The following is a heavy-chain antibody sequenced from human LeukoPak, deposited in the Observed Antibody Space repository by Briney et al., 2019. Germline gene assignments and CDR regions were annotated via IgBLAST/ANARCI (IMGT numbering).Heavy chain of an antibody. D-gene: IGHD3-22*01. Sequence: GASVKVSCKASGYTFTGYYIHWVRQAPGQGLEWMEIINPSGGSTSYAQKFQGRVTMTRDMSTSTVYMELSSLRSEDTAVYYCARGRNYYDSSDYYEGDAFDIWGQGTVVTVSS. CDR3: ARGRNYYDSSDYYEGDAFDI. J-gene: IGHJ3*02. V-gene: IGHV1-46*01. CDR2: INPSGGST. CDR1: GYTFTGYY.